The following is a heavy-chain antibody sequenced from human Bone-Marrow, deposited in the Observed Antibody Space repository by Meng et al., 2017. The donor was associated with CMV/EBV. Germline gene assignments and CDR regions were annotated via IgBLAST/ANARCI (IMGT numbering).Heavy chain of an antibody. CDR3: ARDRYDFWSGYYRPYYYGMDV. CDR1: GGSISSSS. CDR2: ISSSSSYI. V-gene: IGHV3-21*01. D-gene: IGHD3-3*01. Sequence: ETLSLTCTVSGGSISSSSYYWGWIRQAPGKGLEWVSSISSSSSYIYYADSVKGRFTISRDNAKNSLYLQMNSLRAEDTAVYYCARDRYDFWSGYYRPYYYGMDVWGQGTTVTVSS. J-gene: IGHJ6*02.